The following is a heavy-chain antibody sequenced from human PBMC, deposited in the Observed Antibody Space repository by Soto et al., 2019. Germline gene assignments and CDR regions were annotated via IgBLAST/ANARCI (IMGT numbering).Heavy chain of an antibody. Sequence: SETLSLTCTVSGGSISSGGYSWSWIRQHPGKGLEWIGYIYYSGSTYYNPSRKSRVTISVDTSKNQFSLKLSSVTAADTAVYYCARAYGSGYMDVWGQGTTVT. J-gene: IGHJ6*02. D-gene: IGHD3-10*01. V-gene: IGHV4-31*03. CDR2: IYYSGST. CDR3: ARAYGSGYMDV. CDR1: GGSISSGGYS.